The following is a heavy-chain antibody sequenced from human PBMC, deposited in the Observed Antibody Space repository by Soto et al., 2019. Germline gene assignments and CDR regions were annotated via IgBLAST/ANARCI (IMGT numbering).Heavy chain of an antibody. CDR2: ISGSGGST. CDR1: GVTFISYA. D-gene: IGHD4-4*01. V-gene: IGHV3-23*01. Sequence: GGSQRLCYRASGVTFISYAMSWVRQNPGKGLEWVSAISGSGGSTYYADSVKGRFTISRDNSKNTLYLQMNSLRAEDTAVYYCARDLFPYSNYRNWFDPWGQGTLVTVSS. J-gene: IGHJ5*02. CDR3: ARDLFPYSNYRNWFDP.